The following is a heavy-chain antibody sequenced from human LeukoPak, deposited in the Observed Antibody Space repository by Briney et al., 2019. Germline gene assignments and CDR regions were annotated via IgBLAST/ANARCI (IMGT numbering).Heavy chain of an antibody. CDR3: ARFAAAGTNYCYGMDV. Sequence: ASVKVSCKASGYTFTSYYMHWVRQAPGQGLEWMGIINPSGGSTSYAQKFQGRVTMTRDTSTSTVYMELSSPRSEDTAVYYCARFAAAGTNYCYGMDVWGQGTTVTVSS. J-gene: IGHJ6*02. D-gene: IGHD6-13*01. CDR1: GYTFTSYY. V-gene: IGHV1-46*01. CDR2: INPSGGST.